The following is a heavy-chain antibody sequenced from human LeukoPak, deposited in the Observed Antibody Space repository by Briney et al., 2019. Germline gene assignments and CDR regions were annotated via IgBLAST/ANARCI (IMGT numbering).Heavy chain of an antibody. CDR3: ARFRVGGSYAHDAFDI. Sequence: GASVKVSCKASGYTFTGYYMHWVRQAPGQGLEWMGWINPNSGGTNYAQRFQDRVTMTRDTSISTAYMEVSRLRYDDTAVYYCARFRVGGSYAHDAFDIWGQGTMVTVSS. CDR2: INPNSGGT. J-gene: IGHJ3*02. D-gene: IGHD1-26*01. CDR1: GYTFTGYY. V-gene: IGHV1-2*02.